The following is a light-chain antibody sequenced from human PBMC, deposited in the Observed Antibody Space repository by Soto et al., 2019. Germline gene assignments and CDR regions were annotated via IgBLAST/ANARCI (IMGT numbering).Light chain of an antibody. CDR1: QSVSGN. Sequence: EIVMTQSPATLSVSPGERATLFCRASQSVSGNLAWYQQKPGQAPRLLIYGASTRATGIPARFSGSGSGTEFTLTISRLQSEDFAVYYCQQYNNWPWTFGQGTKVEIK. CDR2: GAS. V-gene: IGKV3-15*01. J-gene: IGKJ1*01. CDR3: QQYNNWPWT.